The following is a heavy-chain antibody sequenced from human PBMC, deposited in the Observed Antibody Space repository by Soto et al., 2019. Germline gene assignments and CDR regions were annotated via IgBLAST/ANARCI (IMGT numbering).Heavy chain of an antibody. D-gene: IGHD5-18*01. CDR1: GFTFSDYY. Sequence: PGGSLRLSCAASGFTFSDYYMSWIRQAPGKGLEWVSYIGTSSSYTNYADSVKGRFTISRDNTKKSLYLQMNSLRAEDTAVYYCATINTYTHMVSSYGMDVWGQGTTVTVSS. CDR2: IGTSSSYT. J-gene: IGHJ6*02. V-gene: IGHV3-11*06. CDR3: ATINTYTHMVSSYGMDV.